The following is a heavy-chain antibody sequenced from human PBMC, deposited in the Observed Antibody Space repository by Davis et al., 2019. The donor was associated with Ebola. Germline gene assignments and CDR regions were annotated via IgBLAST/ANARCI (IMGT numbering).Heavy chain of an antibody. J-gene: IGHJ4*02. CDR1: GFMFSDYF. CDR3: TRAPNSGSFSDY. D-gene: IGHD1-26*01. CDR2: ISGGSTTI. V-gene: IGHV3-11*01. Sequence: PGGSLRLSCAASGFMFSDYFMNWVRQAPGKGLEWVSYISGGSTTIYFADSVKGRFTVSRDNAKNTLYLQMDSLRAEDTAIYYCTRAPNSGSFSDYWSQGTLVTVSS.